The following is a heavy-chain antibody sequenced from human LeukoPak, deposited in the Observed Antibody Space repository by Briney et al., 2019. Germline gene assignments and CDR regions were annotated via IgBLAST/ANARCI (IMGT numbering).Heavy chain of an antibody. CDR3: ARRRRDGYNWY. J-gene: IGHJ4*02. CDR2: IYYSGST. V-gene: IGHV4-39*01. D-gene: IGHD5-24*01. Sequence: SETLSLTCTVSGGSISSSTYYWGWIRQPPGKGLEWIGSIYYSGSTYYNPSLKSRVTISVDTSKNQFSLKLSSVTAADTAVYYCARRRRDGYNWYWGQGTLVTVSS. CDR1: GGSISSSTYY.